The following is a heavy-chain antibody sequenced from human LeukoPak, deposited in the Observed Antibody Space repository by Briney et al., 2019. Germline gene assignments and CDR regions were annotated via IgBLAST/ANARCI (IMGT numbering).Heavy chain of an antibody. J-gene: IGHJ4*02. V-gene: IGHV3-7*05. CDR2: IKQDGSEK. CDR1: GFTFSSYW. CDR3: ARAANTATGTPTLAIDY. Sequence: GGSLRLSCAASGFTFSSYWMSWVRQAPGKGLEWVANIKQDGSEKYYVDSVKGRFTISRDNAKNSLYLQINSLRAEDTAVYFCARAANTATGTPTLAIDYWGQGTLSPSPQ. D-gene: IGHD6-13*01.